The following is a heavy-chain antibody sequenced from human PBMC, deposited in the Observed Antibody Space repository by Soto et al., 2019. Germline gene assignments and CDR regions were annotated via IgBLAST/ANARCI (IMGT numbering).Heavy chain of an antibody. CDR2: IDSDGGSA. Sequence: EVQLVESGGGLVQPGGSLRLSCAASGFTFSSYWMHWVRQAPGKGLVWLSRIDSDGGSANYADSVKGRFTISRDNAKSTLYLHMNSLRAEDSALYYCARGGRTEATDYWGQGTLVTVSS. CDR3: ARGGRTEATDY. CDR1: GFTFSSYW. J-gene: IGHJ4*02. V-gene: IGHV3-74*01.